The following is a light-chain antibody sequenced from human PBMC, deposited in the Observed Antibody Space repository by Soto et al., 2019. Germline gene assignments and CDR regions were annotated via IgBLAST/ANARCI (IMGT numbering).Light chain of an antibody. V-gene: IGKV3-20*01. CDR1: QSVSSSY. J-gene: IGKJ4*01. CDR3: QQYDSSPT. Sequence: EIVLTQSPGTLSLSPGEGATLSCRASQSVSSSYLAWYQQKPGQAPRRLIYGASSRATGIPDRFSGSGSGTDFTLTISRLEPEDFAVYYCQQYDSSPTFGGGTKVEIK. CDR2: GAS.